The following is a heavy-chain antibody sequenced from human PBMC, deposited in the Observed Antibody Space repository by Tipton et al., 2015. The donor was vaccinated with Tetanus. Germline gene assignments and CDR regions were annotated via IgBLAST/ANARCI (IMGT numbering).Heavy chain of an antibody. CDR1: GGSISSYY. Sequence: SLTCTVSGGSISSYYWSWIRQPPGKGLEWIGYIYYSGSTNYNPSLKSRVTISVDTSKNQFSLKLSSVTAADTAVYYCARVRTWRDGMDVWGQGTTVTVSS. V-gene: IGHV4-59*01. D-gene: IGHD1-14*01. CDR3: ARVRTWRDGMDV. J-gene: IGHJ6*02. CDR2: IYYSGST.